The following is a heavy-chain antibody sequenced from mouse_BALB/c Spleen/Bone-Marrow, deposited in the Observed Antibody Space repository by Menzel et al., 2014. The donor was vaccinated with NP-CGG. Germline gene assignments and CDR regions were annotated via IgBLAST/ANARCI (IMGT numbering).Heavy chain of an antibody. CDR2: IDPVHGNT. V-gene: IGHV14-3*02. J-gene: IGHJ2*01. Sequence: DVKLKESGAELVKPGASVKLSCTASGFNIKDTYMHWVKQRPEQGLEWIGKIDPVHGNTKYDQKFQSKATITADTSSNTDYLQLSSLTAEHTAFYYRARLYGYKRDFDYWGQGTPLTVAS. CDR1: GFNIKDTY. D-gene: IGHD1-2*01. CDR3: ARLYGYKRDFDY.